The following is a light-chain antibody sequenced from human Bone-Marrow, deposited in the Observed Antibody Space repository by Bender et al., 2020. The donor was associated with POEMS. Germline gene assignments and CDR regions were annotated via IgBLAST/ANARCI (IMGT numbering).Light chain of an antibody. CDR1: TNDAGDDEF. J-gene: IGLJ3*02. CDR2: EGD. CDR3: QAWDSSALV. V-gene: IGLV2-23*01. Sequence: QAALTQPTSVSGSPGESITISCTGVTNDAGDDEFVSWYQHHPGRGPKLILYEGDKSPPGVSDRFSGSKSGITASLTISGPQAVDEADYYCQAWDSSALVFGGGTKLTVL.